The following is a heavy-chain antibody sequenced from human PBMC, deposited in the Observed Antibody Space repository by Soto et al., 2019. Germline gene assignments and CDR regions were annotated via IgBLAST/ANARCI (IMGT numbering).Heavy chain of an antibody. CDR2: IKQDGSEK. CDR3: RLDCSGGSCYSEVDY. CDR1: GFTFSSYW. Sequence: EVQLVESGGGLVQPGGSLRLSCAASGFTFSSYWMSWVRQAPGKGLEWVANIKQDGSEKYYVDSVKGRFTISRDNAKNSLYLQMNSLRAEDTAVYYCRLDCSGGSCYSEVDYWGQGTLVSVSS. J-gene: IGHJ4*02. V-gene: IGHV3-7*05. D-gene: IGHD2-15*01.